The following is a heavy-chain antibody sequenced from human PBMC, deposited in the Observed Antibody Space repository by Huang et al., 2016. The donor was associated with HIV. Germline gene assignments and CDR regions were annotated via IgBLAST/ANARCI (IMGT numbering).Heavy chain of an antibody. CDR1: GGTFSSYA. D-gene: IGHD1-1*01. CDR2: IIRIVGTP. Sequence: QVQLVQSGAEVKKPGSSVRVSCEASGGTFSSYAINWVRQAPGQGLEWMGGIIRIVGTPNYAQKFQCRVTITADESTSTAYMELSSLRSDDTAVYYCARDRKYDNAWYWFDPWGQGTLVTVSS. V-gene: IGHV1-69*01. CDR3: ARDRKYDNAWYWFDP. J-gene: IGHJ5*02.